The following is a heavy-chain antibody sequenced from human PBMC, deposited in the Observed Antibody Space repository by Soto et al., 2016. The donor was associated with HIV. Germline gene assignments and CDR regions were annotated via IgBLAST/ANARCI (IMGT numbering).Heavy chain of an antibody. Sequence: VQLVQSGAEVKKPGTTVKISCKVSGYTFTDYYMHWVQQAPGKGLEWMGWINPNTGGTNYAQKFQGRVTMTRDTSIRTAYMDLSRLTSADTAVYYCATRIGYSYGFYYFDSWGQGTLVTVSS. D-gene: IGHD5-18*01. CDR1: GYTFTDYY. J-gene: IGHJ4*02. CDR2: INPNTGGT. V-gene: IGHV1-2*02. CDR3: ATRIGYSYGFYYFDS.